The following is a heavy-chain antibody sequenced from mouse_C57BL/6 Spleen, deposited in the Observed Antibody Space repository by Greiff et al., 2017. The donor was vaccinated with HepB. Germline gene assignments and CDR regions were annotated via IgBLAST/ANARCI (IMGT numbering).Heavy chain of an antibody. CDR1: GYTFTSYW. D-gene: IGHD1-1*01. V-gene: IGHV1-50*01. J-gene: IGHJ1*03. Sequence: QVQLKQPGAELVKPGASVKLSCKASGYTFTSYWMQWVKQRPGQGLEWIGEIDPSDSSTNYNQKFKGKATWTVDTSSSTAYMQLSSLTSEDSAVYYCARHYGSSYEGYFDVWGTGTTVTVSS. CDR3: ARHYGSSYEGYFDV. CDR2: IDPSDSST.